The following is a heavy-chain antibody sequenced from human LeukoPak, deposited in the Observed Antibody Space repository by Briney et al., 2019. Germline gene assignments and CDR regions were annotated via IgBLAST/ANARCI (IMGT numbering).Heavy chain of an antibody. V-gene: IGHV5-51*01. J-gene: IGHJ5*02. Sequence: GESLRISCKGSGYSFTTYWIAWVRQMPGKGLEWMGIIYPGDSEIRYSPSFQGQVTISVDKSISTAYLQWSSLKTSDTAMYYCARRPSGGSTWFDPWGQGTLVTVSS. CDR1: GYSFTTYW. CDR2: IYPGDSEI. CDR3: ARRPSGGSTWFDP. D-gene: IGHD2-8*02.